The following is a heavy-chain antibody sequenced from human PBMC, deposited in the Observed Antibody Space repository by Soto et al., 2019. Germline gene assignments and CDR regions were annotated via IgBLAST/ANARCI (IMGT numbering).Heavy chain of an antibody. J-gene: IGHJ6*02. Sequence: PVGSLRLSCAASGFTLSDYWMSWVRQAAGKGLEWVAHIHQDKSKRAYVGSVQGRFTNARDNAKNSVYLQMKSLRAEDTAVYFCATGIAADGPGGYYYYGLDVWGPGTTVTVSS. D-gene: IGHD6-13*01. CDR3: ATGIAADGPGGYYYYGLDV. CDR1: GFTLSDYW. CDR2: IHQDKSKR. V-gene: IGHV3-7*03.